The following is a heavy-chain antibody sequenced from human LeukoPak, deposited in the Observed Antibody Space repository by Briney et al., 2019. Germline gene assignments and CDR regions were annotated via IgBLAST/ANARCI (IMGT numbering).Heavy chain of an antibody. Sequence: ASVKVSCKASGYTFTGYYMHWVRQAPGQGLEWMGWINPNSGGTNYAQKFQGWVTMTRDTSISTAYMELSRLRSDDTAVYYCAGDLGEIPGYSSGWYYFDYWGQGTLVTVSS. D-gene: IGHD6-19*01. J-gene: IGHJ4*02. V-gene: IGHV1-2*04. CDR2: INPNSGGT. CDR3: AGDLGEIPGYSSGWYYFDY. CDR1: GYTFTGYY.